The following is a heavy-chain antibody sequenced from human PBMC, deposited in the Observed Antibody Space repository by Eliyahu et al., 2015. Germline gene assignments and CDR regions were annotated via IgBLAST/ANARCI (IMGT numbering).Heavy chain of an antibody. CDR1: GFTFXXYA. V-gene: IGHV3-64D*06. CDR3: ATLSYYYGRSPTSPQYFDY. Sequence: EVQLVESGGGLVQPGGSXXLSCSASGFTFXXYAXPWVRQAPGKGLEYVSAISSNGGSTYYADSVKGRFTISRDNSKNTLYLQMSSLRAEDTAVYYCATLSYYYGRSPTSPQYFDYWGQGTLVTVSS. D-gene: IGHD3-10*01. CDR2: ISSNGGST. J-gene: IGHJ4*02.